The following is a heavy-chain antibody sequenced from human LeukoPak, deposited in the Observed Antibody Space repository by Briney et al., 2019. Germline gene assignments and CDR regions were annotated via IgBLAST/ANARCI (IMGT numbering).Heavy chain of an antibody. Sequence: GSLRLSCAASGFTFSRYWMLWARQAPGKGLVWVSRISSDGSFTTYADSVKGRFTISRDNAKNTLYLQMSSLRAEDTAVYYCARDDGSGVDYWGQGTQVTVSS. CDR1: GFTFSRYW. CDR2: ISSDGSFT. J-gene: IGHJ4*02. D-gene: IGHD2-15*01. CDR3: ARDDGSGVDY. V-gene: IGHV3-74*03.